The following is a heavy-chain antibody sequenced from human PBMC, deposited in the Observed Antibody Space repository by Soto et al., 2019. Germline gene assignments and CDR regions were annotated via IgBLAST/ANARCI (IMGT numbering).Heavy chain of an antibody. Sequence: EVQLVESGGGLVQPEGSLRLSCAASGFTVSSSYISWLRQAPGKRLEWVSTIYSSGSTYYAESVRGRFTISRDDSKNTLYLQMNSLSVDDTAVYYCTREASGSGWWSQGSFESWGQGTLVTVSS. CDR3: TREASGSGWWSQGSFES. CDR1: GFTVSSSY. J-gene: IGHJ5*01. CDR2: IYSSGST. V-gene: IGHV3-66*01. D-gene: IGHD6-19*01.